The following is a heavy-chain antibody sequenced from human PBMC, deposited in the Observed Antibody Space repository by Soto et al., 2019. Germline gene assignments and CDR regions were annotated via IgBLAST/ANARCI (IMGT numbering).Heavy chain of an antibody. J-gene: IGHJ4*02. CDR3: ATSYHNYRPPFLDH. CDR1: GGSISDYF. D-gene: IGHD3-16*02. V-gene: IGHV4-59*08. CDR2: IHYSGDT. Sequence: QVQLQESGPGLVKPSETLSLTCSISGGSISDYFWNWVRQPPGKGLEWIGYIHYSGDTNYNPSHKSRVTRSVDKSKNQFSLMLTSVTAADTAVYFCATSYHNYRPPFLDHWGQGTLVAVSS.